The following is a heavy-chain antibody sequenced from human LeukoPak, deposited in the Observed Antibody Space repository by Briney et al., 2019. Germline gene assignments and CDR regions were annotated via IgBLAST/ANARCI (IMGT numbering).Heavy chain of an antibody. J-gene: IGHJ6*02. CDR2: IYYSGST. CDR1: GGSVSSGSYY. CDR3: ARELKAYYYGMDV. V-gene: IGHV4-61*01. Sequence: KTSETLSLTCTVSGGSVSSGSYYWSWIRQPPGKGQEWIGYIYYSGSTNYNPSLKSRVTMSVDTSKNQFSLKLSSVTAADTAVYYCARELKAYYYGMDVWGQGTTVTVSS.